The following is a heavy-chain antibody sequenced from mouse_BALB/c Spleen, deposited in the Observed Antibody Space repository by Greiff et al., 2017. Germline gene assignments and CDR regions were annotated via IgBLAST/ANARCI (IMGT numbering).Heavy chain of an antibody. CDR1: GYTFTSYW. Sequence: VKLQESGAELAKPGASVKMSCKASGYTFTSYWMHWVKQRPGQGLEWIGYINPSTGYTEYNQKFKDKATLTADKSSSTAYMQLSSLTSEDSAVYYCARREDGNYYYWGQGTTLTVSS. CDR2: INPSTGYT. CDR3: ARREDGNYYY. J-gene: IGHJ2*01. D-gene: IGHD2-1*01. V-gene: IGHV1-7*01.